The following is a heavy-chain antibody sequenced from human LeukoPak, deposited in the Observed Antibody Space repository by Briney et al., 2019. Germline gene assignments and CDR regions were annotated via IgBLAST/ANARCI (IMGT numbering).Heavy chain of an antibody. Sequence: GGTLRLSCAASGFTFDDYAMHWVRQAPGKGLEWVSGISWNSGSIGYADSVKGRFTISRDNAMNSLYLQMNSLRAEDTALYYCAKDTSHYYGSGSYLGYWGQGTLVTVSS. CDR2: ISWNSGSI. CDR1: GFTFDDYA. CDR3: AKDTSHYYGSGSYLGY. V-gene: IGHV3-9*01. J-gene: IGHJ4*02. D-gene: IGHD3-10*01.